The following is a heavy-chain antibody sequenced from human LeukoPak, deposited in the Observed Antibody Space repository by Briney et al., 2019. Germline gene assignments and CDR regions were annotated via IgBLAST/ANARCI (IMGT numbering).Heavy chain of an antibody. CDR2: IKQDGSEK. Sequence: GGSLRLSCAVSGFTFGNNWMCWVRQAPGEGLEWVANIKQDGSEKYYVDSVKGRFTISRDNAKNTMSVQMDDLRAEDTAVYYCTRYNNDHFDYWGQGTLVTVSS. CDR1: GFTFGNNW. CDR3: TRYNNDHFDY. D-gene: IGHD1-14*01. V-gene: IGHV3-7*01. J-gene: IGHJ4*02.